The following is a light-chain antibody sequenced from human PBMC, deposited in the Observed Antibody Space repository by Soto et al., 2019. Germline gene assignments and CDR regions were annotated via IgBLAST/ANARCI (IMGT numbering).Light chain of an antibody. CDR1: SSDVGGFNY. V-gene: IGLV2-14*01. CDR2: KVS. J-gene: IGLJ2*01. Sequence: QSALTQPASVSGSPGQSITISCTGTSSDVGGFNYVSWYQHHPGKAPKLMIYKVSNRPSGVSNRFSGSKSGNTASLTISGLQAEDEADYYCSSYTSSSTLEGVVFGGGTKLTVL. CDR3: SSYTSSSTLEGVV.